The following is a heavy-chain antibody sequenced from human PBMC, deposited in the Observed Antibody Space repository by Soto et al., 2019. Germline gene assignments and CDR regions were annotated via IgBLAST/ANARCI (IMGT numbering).Heavy chain of an antibody. D-gene: IGHD6-6*01. V-gene: IGHV3-23*01. CDR2: ISGTGGST. CDR3: ARDRGRSSSPWVYYYYMDV. J-gene: IGHJ6*03. Sequence: HPGGSLRLSCAASGFTFSNYAMTWVRQAPGKGLEWVSIISGTGGSTFYADSVKGRFTISRDNSKDTLFLQMNSLRSEDTAVYYCARDRGRSSSPWVYYYYMDVWGKGTTVTVSS. CDR1: GFTFSNYA.